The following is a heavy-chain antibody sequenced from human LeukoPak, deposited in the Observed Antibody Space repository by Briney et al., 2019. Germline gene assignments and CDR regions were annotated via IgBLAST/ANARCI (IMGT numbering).Heavy chain of an antibody. J-gene: IGHJ4*02. D-gene: IGHD2-21*01. Sequence: GGSLRLSCAASGFTFSSYAMSWVRQAPGKGLEWVSAISGSGGSTYYADSVKGRFTISRDNSKNTLYLQMNNLRAEDTAVYYCAKFLPTHIVVANYYFDYWRQGTLVTVSS. V-gene: IGHV3-23*01. CDR1: GFTFSSYA. CDR3: AKFLPTHIVVANYYFDY. CDR2: ISGSGGST.